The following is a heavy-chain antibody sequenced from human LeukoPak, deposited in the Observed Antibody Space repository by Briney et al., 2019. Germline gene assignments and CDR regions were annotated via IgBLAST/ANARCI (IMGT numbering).Heavy chain of an antibody. CDR1: GGSFSGYY. V-gene: IGHV4-34*01. CDR2: INHSGST. CDR3: ARSGSGPSWYYFDY. D-gene: IGHD2-15*01. J-gene: IGHJ4*02. Sequence: SETLSLTCAVYGGSFSGYYWSWIRQPPGKGLEWIGEINHSGSTNYNPSLKSRVTISVDTSKNQFSLKLSSVTAADTAVYYCARSGSGPSWYYFDYWGQGTLVTVSS.